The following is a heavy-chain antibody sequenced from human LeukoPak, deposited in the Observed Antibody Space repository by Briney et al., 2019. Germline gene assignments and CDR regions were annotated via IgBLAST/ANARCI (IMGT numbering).Heavy chain of an antibody. CDR2: IGASGGST. J-gene: IGHJ5*02. CDR3: AKAFSAYENWPPNWFDP. CDR1: GFTFSSYA. Sequence: PGGSLRLSCATSGFTFSSYAMSWVRQAPGKGLEWVSGIGASGGSTYYADSVRGRLTISRDNSKNTLYLQMSSLRAEDTAVYYCAKAFSAYENWPPNWFDPWGQGTLVTVSS. D-gene: IGHD5-12*01. V-gene: IGHV3-23*01.